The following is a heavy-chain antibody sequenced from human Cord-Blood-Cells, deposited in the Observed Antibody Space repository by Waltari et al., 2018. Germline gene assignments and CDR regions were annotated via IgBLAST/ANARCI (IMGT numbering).Heavy chain of an antibody. CDR3: ARGRRLGIFDY. CDR1: GFTFSSYA. V-gene: IGHV3-30-3*01. D-gene: IGHD7-27*01. J-gene: IGHJ4*02. CDR2: ISYDGSNK. Sequence: QVQLVESGGGVVQPGRSLRLSCAASGFTFSSYAMHWVRQAPGKGLEVVAVISYDGSNKYYADSVKGRFTISRDNSKNTLYLQMNSLRAEDTAVYYCARGRRLGIFDYWGQGTLVTVSS.